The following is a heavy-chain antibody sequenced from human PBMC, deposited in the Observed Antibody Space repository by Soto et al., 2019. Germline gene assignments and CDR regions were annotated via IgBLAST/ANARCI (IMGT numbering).Heavy chain of an antibody. V-gene: IGHV4-31*03. D-gene: IGHD2-21*01. CDR1: GGSISSGGYY. CDR3: AASCVGCGGFNYYGMDV. CDR2: IYYSGST. Sequence: QVQLQESGPGLVKPSQTLSLTCTVSGGSISSGGYYWSWMRQHPGKGLERIGYIYYSGSTYYNPSLKSRVTISVDTSKNQFSLKLSSVTAADTAVYYCAASCVGCGGFNYYGMDVWGQGTTVTVSS. J-gene: IGHJ6*02.